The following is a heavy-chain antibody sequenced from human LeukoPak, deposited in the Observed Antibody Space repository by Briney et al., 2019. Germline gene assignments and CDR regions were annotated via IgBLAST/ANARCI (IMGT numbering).Heavy chain of an antibody. CDR1: GGSISSSSYY. D-gene: IGHD3-22*01. J-gene: IGHJ4*02. CDR2: IYYSGST. CDR3: ARHQDYYYDSSGFDY. Sequence: SETLSLTCTVSGGSISSSSYYWGWIRQPPGKGLEWIGSIYYSGSTYYNPSLKSRVTISVDTSKNQFSLKLSSVTAADTAVYYCARHQDYYYDSSGFDYWGQGTLVTVSP. V-gene: IGHV4-39*01.